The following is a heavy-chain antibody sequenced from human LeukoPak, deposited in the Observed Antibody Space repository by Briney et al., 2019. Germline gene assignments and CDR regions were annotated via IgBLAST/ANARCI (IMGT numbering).Heavy chain of an antibody. V-gene: IGHV1-2*06. CDR3: ARDIGYGDYGRDY. D-gene: IGHD5-12*01. CDR2: INPNSGGT. J-gene: IGHJ4*02. Sequence: ASVKVSCKASGYTFTSYYIHWVRQAPGQGLEWMGRINPNSGGTDHAHKFRGRVTMTRDTSISTAFMDLSGLISDDTAVYYCARDIGYGDYGRDYWGQGTLVTVSS. CDR1: GYTFTSYY.